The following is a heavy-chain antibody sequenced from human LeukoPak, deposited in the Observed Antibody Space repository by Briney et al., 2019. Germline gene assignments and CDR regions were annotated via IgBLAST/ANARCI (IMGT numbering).Heavy chain of an antibody. CDR3: AKDYRGQDSLFDY. CDR2: ISETGGTT. Sequence: PGGSLRLSCAASGFTLSSFAMSWVRQAPGKGLEWASGISETGGTTWHADSVKGRLTISRDNSKNTLYLQMNTLRAEDTAVYYCAKDYRGQDSLFDYWGQGTLVIVSS. J-gene: IGHJ4*02. D-gene: IGHD3-10*01. CDR1: GFTLSSFA. V-gene: IGHV3-23*01.